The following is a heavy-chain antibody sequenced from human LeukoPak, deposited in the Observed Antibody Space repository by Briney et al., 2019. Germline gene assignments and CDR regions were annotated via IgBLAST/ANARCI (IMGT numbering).Heavy chain of an antibody. CDR3: ARRKVAATRNWFDP. CDR1: GYTFTGYY. Sequence: ASVKVSCKASGYTFTGYYMHWVRQAPGQGLEWMGWINPNSGGTNYAQKFQGTVTMTRDTSISTAYMELSRLRSDDTAVYYCARRKVAATRNWFDPWGQGTLVTVSS. D-gene: IGHD2-15*01. V-gene: IGHV1-2*02. J-gene: IGHJ5*02. CDR2: INPNSGGT.